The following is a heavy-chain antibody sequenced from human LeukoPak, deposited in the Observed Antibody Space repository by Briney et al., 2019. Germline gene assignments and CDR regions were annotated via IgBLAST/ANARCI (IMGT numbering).Heavy chain of an antibody. J-gene: IGHJ4*02. CDR2: ISGSSSYI. V-gene: IGHV3-21*01. Sequence: GGSLRLSCAASGFTFSSYSMNWVRQAPGKGLEWVSSISGSSSYIYYADSVKGRFTISRDNAKNSLYLQMNSLRAEDTAVYYCASPSTLDYWGQGTLVTVSS. D-gene: IGHD2-2*01. CDR1: GFTFSSYS. CDR3: ASPSTLDY.